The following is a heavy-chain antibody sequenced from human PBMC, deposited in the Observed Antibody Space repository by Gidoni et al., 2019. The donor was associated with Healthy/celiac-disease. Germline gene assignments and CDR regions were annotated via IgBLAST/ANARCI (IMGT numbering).Heavy chain of an antibody. J-gene: IGHJ6*02. CDR1: GFTFSSYG. D-gene: IGHD3-16*01. Sequence: ESGGGVVQPGRSLRLSCAASGFTFSSYGMHWVRQATGKGLEWGAVISYDGRNKYYADSVKGRFTISRDNYKNTLYLQMNSLRADATAVYYCAVFGGVWGQGTTVTVSS. CDR3: AVFGGV. CDR2: ISYDGRNK. V-gene: IGHV3-30*03.